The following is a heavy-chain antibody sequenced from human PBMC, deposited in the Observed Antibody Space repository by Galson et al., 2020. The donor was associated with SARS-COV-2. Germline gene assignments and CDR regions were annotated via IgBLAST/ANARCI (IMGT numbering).Heavy chain of an antibody. V-gene: IGHV1-69*01. CDR1: GGTLSSSD. D-gene: IGHD1-1*01. CDR3: VRGEVQTLDY. J-gene: IGHJ4*02. Sequence: KISCKASGGTLSSSDVNWVRQAPGQGLEWLGGFIHVFHTATYAQKFQGRVKITADEPTTTAYMELTSLRSDDTAVYFCVRGEVQTLDYWGQGTLVTVSS. CDR2: FIHVFHTA.